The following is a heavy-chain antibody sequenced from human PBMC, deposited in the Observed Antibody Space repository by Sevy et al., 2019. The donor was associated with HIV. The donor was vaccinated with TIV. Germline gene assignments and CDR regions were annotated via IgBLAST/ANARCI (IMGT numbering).Heavy chain of an antibody. CDR1: GFTFDNYA. D-gene: IGHD5-12*01. Sequence: GGSLRLSCAASGFTFDNYAMTWVRQTPGKGLEWVSTLDNSGDNTYNADSVKGRFTISRDNSKNTLYLQMDSLRAEDTAIYYCAKAGGGSNYFDYSGQGTLVTVS. CDR2: LDNSGDNT. J-gene: IGHJ4*02. CDR3: AKAGGGSNYFDY. V-gene: IGHV3-23*01.